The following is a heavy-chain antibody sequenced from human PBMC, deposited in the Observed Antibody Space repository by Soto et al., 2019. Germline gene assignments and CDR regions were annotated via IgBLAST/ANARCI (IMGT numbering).Heavy chain of an antibody. V-gene: IGHV1-69*13. J-gene: IGHJ6*02. CDR3: ATSVGAIGYRFFNMDV. D-gene: IGHD5-12*01. Sequence: SVKVSCKSSGGSFSSSAITWVRQAPGQGLEWMGRIIPMYGTTFYAQSFQGRVTITADESTSTAYMHLSSLKSEDTASYYCATSVGAIGYRFFNMDVWGQGTTVTVSS. CDR1: GGSFSSSA. CDR2: IIPMYGTT.